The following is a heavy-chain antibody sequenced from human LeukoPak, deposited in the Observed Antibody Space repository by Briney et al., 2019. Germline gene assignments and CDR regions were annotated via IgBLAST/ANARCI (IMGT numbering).Heavy chain of an antibody. D-gene: IGHD3-10*01. CDR3: ARVRITGSGTYYYFDY. CDR2: IYYSGST. J-gene: IGHJ4*02. Sequence: SETLSLTCTVSGGSISSGGYYWSWIRQHPGKGLEWIGYIYYSGSTYYNPSLKSRVTISVDTSKNQFSLKLSSVTAADTAVYYCARVRITGSGTYYYFDYWGQGTLVTVSS. V-gene: IGHV4-31*03. CDR1: GGSISSGGYY.